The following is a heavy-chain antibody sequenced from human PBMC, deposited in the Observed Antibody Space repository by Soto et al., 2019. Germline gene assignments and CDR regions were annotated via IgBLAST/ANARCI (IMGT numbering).Heavy chain of an antibody. CDR1: GGSISSYY. Sequence: QVQLQESGPGLVKPSETLSLTCTVSGGSISSYYWSWIRQPAVKGLEWIGSIYTSGSTNYNPSLKSRVNMSVDTSKNQFSLKLSSVTAADTAVYYCARERLAVAGIDYWGQGTLVTVSS. CDR3: ARERLAVAGIDY. V-gene: IGHV4-4*07. CDR2: IYTSGST. J-gene: IGHJ4*02. D-gene: IGHD6-19*01.